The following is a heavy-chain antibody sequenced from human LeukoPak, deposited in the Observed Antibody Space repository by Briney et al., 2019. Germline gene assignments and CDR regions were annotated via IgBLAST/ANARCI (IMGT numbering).Heavy chain of an antibody. Sequence: KASETLSLTCTVSGGSISSYYWSWIRQPAVKGLEWIGRIYISGSTNYNPSLKSRVTMSLDTSKNQFSLKLNSVTAADTAVYYCARGQCSSTSCYNEYFDFWGQGTLVTVSS. J-gene: IGHJ4*02. D-gene: IGHD2-2*02. V-gene: IGHV4-4*07. CDR3: ARGQCSSTSCYNEYFDF. CDR1: GGSISSYY. CDR2: IYISGST.